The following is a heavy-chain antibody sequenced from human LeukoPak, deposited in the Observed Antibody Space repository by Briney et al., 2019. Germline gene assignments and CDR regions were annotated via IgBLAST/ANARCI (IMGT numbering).Heavy chain of an antibody. CDR3: ARLTSDDYGY. CDR2: ISGSGGST. CDR1: GFTFSDYY. V-gene: IGHV3-23*01. J-gene: IGHJ4*02. D-gene: IGHD4-17*01. Sequence: GGSLRLSCAASGFTFSDYYMDWVRQAPGKGLEWVSSISGSGGSTYYKDSVKGRFTISRDNSKNTLYLQMNSLRAEDTAVYYCARLTSDDYGYWGQGTLVTVSS.